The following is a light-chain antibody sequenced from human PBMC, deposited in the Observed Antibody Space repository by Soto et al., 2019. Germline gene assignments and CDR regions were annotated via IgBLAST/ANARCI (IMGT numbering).Light chain of an antibody. CDR1: SSNIGSNY. CDR2: RNN. V-gene: IGLV1-47*01. CDR3: AAWDDSLGGLAV. J-gene: IGLJ7*01. Sequence: QLVLTQPPSASGTPGQRVTISCSGSSSNIGSNYVYWYQQVPGTAPRLLISRNNQRPSGVPDRFSGSKSGTSASLAISGLPSEDEADYYCAAWDDSLGGLAVFGGGTQLTVL.